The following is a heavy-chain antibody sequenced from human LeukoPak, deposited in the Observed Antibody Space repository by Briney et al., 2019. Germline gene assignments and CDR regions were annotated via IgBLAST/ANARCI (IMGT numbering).Heavy chain of an antibody. Sequence: ASVKVSCKASGYTFTGYYMHWVRQATGQGLEWMGWMNPNSGNTGYAQKFQGRVTMTRNTSISTAYMELSSLRSEDTAVYYCARESYGDIESWGQGTLVTVSS. CDR3: ARESYGDIES. CDR1: GYTFTGYY. CDR2: MNPNSGNT. J-gene: IGHJ4*02. V-gene: IGHV1-8*02. D-gene: IGHD4-17*01.